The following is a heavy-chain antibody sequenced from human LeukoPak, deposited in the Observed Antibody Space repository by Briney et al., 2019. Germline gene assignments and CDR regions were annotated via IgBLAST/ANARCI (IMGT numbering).Heavy chain of an antibody. J-gene: IGHJ4*02. D-gene: IGHD3-22*01. Sequence: SETLSLTGTVSGDSIITSSYYWGWIRQPPGKGLEWLGSIYYSGITHYNPSLKRRVTIYVDTSRNQFSLHLYSVTAADTAVFYCARSDYYDYRQIDIWGQGTLVTVSS. CDR3: ARSDYYDYRQIDI. V-gene: IGHV4-39*01. CDR2: IYYSGIT. CDR1: GDSIITSSYY.